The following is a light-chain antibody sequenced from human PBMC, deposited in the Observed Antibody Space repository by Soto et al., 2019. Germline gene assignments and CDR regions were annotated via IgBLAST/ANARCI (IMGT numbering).Light chain of an antibody. V-gene: IGLV2-14*01. CDR2: EVS. J-gene: IGLJ3*02. CDR3: SSYTSISTRV. Sequence: QSALTQPASVSGSPGQSITISCTGTSSDVGSYNYVSWYQQHPGKAPKLMIYEVSNRPSGVSNRFSGSKSGNTASLTISGLQAEDEANYYCSSYTSISTRVFRRGTQLTVL. CDR1: SSDVGSYNY.